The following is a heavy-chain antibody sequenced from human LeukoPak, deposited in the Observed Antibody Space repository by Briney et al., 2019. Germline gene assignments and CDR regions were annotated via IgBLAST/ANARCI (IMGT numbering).Heavy chain of an antibody. CDR3: ASLGYCSGGSCYNETSAVYYFDY. Sequence: ASVKVSCKASGYTFTSYAMNWVRQAPGQGLEWRGWINTNTGNPTYAQGFTGRFVFSLDTSVSTAYLQISSLKAEDTAVYYCASLGYCSGGSCYNETSAVYYFDYWGQGTLVTVSS. CDR1: GYTFTSYA. D-gene: IGHD2-15*01. J-gene: IGHJ4*02. CDR2: INTNTGNP. V-gene: IGHV7-4-1*02.